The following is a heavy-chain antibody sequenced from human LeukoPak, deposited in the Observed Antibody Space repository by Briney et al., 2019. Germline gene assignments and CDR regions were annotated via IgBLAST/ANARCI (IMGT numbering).Heavy chain of an antibody. Sequence: SETLSLTCTVSGGSISSYYWSWIRQPPGKGLEWIGYIYYSGSTNYNPSLKSRVTISVDTSKNQFSLKLSSVTAADTAVYYCARDYKEKFWSGYYTAYYYYGMDVWGQGTTVTVSS. J-gene: IGHJ6*02. D-gene: IGHD3-3*01. CDR2: IYYSGST. CDR1: GGSISSYY. CDR3: ARDYKEKFWSGYYTAYYYYGMDV. V-gene: IGHV4-59*01.